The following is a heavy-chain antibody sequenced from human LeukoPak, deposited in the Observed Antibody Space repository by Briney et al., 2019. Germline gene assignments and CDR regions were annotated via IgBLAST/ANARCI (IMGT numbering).Heavy chain of an antibody. CDR1: GFTFSSYA. V-gene: IGHV3-23*01. Sequence: PGGSLRLSCAASGFTFSSYAMSWVRQAPGKGLEWVSAISGSGGSSYYADSVKGRFTISRDNSKNTLYLQMNSLRAEDTAVYYCAKGPFSGYEPFDYWGQGTLVTVSS. J-gene: IGHJ4*02. D-gene: IGHD5-12*01. CDR2: ISGSGGSS. CDR3: AKGPFSGYEPFDY.